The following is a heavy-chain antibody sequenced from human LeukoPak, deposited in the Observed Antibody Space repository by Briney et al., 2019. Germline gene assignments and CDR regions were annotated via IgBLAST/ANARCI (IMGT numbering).Heavy chain of an antibody. V-gene: IGHV3-23*01. D-gene: IGHD5-12*01. CDR1: GFTFSSYA. CDR2: ISGSGGST. J-gene: IGHJ4*02. CDR3: AKGGIVATQRFDY. Sequence: GGSLRLSCAASGFTFSSYAMSWVRQAPGKGLEWVSAISGSGGSTYYADPVKGRFTISRDNSKNTLYLQMNSLRAEDTAVYYCAKGGIVATQRFDYWGQGTLVTVSS.